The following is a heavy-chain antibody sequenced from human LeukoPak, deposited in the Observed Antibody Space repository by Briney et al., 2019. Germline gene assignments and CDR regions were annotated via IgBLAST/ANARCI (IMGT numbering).Heavy chain of an antibody. CDR1: GFSFSIHW. CDR3: AKEEWFRFDI. V-gene: IGHV3-7*01. CDR2: INPDGSEK. J-gene: IGHJ4*02. D-gene: IGHD3-10*01. Sequence: GGSLRLSCAASGFSFSIHWMSWVRQAPGKGLERVAKINPDGSEKYYVDSVKGRFTISRDNAKNSVYVQMNSLRADDTAVYFCAKEEWFRFDIWGQGTSVTVSS.